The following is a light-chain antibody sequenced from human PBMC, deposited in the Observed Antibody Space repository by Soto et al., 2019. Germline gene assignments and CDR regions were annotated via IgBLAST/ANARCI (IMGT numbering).Light chain of an antibody. Sequence: EIMVTQSPATLSVSPGERATLSCRASQSVSSNLAWYQQKPGQAPRLLIHGASTRATGIPARFSGSGSGTEFTLTISSLQSEDFAVYYCQQYNNWPQTFGQGTKVEIK. CDR1: QSVSSN. CDR2: GAS. V-gene: IGKV3-15*01. J-gene: IGKJ1*01. CDR3: QQYNNWPQT.